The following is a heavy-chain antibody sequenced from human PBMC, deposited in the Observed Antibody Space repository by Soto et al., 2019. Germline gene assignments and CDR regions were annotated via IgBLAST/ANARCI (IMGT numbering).Heavy chain of an antibody. D-gene: IGHD1-26*01. J-gene: IGHJ3*02. CDR2: ISSSSSTI. V-gene: IGHV3-48*01. Sequence: PGGSLRLSCAASGFTFSSYSMNWVRQAPGKGLEWVSYISSSSSTIYYADSVKGRFTISRDNAKNSLYLQMNSLRAEDTAVYYCARGFGGRRSAFDIWGQGTMVTVSS. CDR3: ARGFGGRRSAFDI. CDR1: GFTFSSYS.